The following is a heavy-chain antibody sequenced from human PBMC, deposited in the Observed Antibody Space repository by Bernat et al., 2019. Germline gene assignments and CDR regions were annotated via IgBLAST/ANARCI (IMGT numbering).Heavy chain of an antibody. J-gene: IGHJ6*02. CDR3: ACSKSLLGCLEWYYYCYGMDV. CDR1: GYTFTGYY. V-gene: IGHV1-2*02. Sequence: QVQLVQSGAEVKKPGASVKVSCKASGYTFTGYYMHWVRQAPGQGLEWMGWINPNSGGTNYAQKFQGRVTMTRDTSISTAYMELSRLRSDDTAVYYCACSKSLLGCLEWYYYCYGMDVWGQGTTVTVSS. D-gene: IGHD3-3*01. CDR2: INPNSGGT.